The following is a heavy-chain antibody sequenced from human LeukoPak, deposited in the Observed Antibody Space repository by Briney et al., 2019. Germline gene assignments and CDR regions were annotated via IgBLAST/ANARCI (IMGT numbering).Heavy chain of an antibody. V-gene: IGHV4-34*01. Sequence: PSETLSLTCTVSGGSISSYYWSWIRQPPGKGLEWIGEINHSGSTNYNPSLKSRVTISVDTSKNQFSLKLSSVTAADTAVYYCARNGLAYCGGDCYSYWGQGTLVTVSS. CDR3: ARNGLAYCGGDCYSY. D-gene: IGHD2-21*02. J-gene: IGHJ4*02. CDR2: INHSGST. CDR1: GGSISSYY.